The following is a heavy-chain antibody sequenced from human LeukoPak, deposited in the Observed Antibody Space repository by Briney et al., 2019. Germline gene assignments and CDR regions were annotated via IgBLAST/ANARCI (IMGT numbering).Heavy chain of an antibody. CDR2: INHSGSI. V-gene: IGHV4-34*01. J-gene: IGHJ4*02. D-gene: IGHD3-10*01. Sequence: SETLSLTCAVYGGSFSGYYWSWIRQPPGKGLEWIGEINHSGSINYNPSLKSRVTISVDTSKNQFSLKLSSVTAADTAVYYCARRHYYGSGMVYWGQGTLVTVSS. CDR1: GGSFSGYY. CDR3: ARRHYYGSGMVY.